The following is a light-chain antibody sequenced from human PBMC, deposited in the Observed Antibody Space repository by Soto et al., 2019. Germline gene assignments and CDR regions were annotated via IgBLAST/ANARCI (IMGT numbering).Light chain of an antibody. CDR3: HQYYDTPLT. CDR1: QSLLYNSDNKNY. J-gene: IGKJ4*01. Sequence: DIVMTQSPDSLAVSLGERATINCRSSQSLLYNSDNKNYLRWFQQKPGQPPKLLIYWSSPRDSGVPDRFSGAGSETDVTLTISSLEVEDVAVYYCHQYYDTPLTFGGGNKVEIQ. CDR2: WSS. V-gene: IGKV4-1*01.